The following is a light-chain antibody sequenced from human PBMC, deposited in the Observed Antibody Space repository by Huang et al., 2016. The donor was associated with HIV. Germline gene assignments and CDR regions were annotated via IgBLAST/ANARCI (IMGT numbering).Light chain of an antibody. CDR1: QSVDKY. CDR3: QQRANWPPIT. CDR2: DTS. Sequence: PGERATLSRRASQSVDKYLGWYPQRPGQAPRLLIYDTSNRATGVPARFSDSWSGTDFTLTISSLEPEDFGVYYCQQRANWPPITFGGGTKVEIK. J-gene: IGKJ4*01. V-gene: IGKV3-11*01.